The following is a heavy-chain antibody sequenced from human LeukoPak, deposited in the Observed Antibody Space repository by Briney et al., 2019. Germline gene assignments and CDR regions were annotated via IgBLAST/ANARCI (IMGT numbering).Heavy chain of an antibody. CDR2: ISGSGGST. V-gene: IGHV3-23*01. Sequence: GGSLRLSCAVSGFTFSSYWMHWVRQAPGKGLVWVSAISGSGGSTYYADSVKGRFTISRDNSKNTLYLQMNSLRAEDTAVYYCANRVTMIVSPFDIWGQGTMVTVSS. CDR3: ANRVTMIVSPFDI. CDR1: GFTFSSYW. D-gene: IGHD3-22*01. J-gene: IGHJ3*02.